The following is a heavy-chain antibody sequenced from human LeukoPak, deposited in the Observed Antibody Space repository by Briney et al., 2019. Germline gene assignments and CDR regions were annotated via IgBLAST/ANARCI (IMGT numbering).Heavy chain of an antibody. D-gene: IGHD3-22*01. V-gene: IGHV4-34*01. CDR3: ARAGAYYYDSSGYSN. CDR1: GGSFSGYY. Sequence: PSETLSLTCAVYGGSFSGYYWSWIRQPPGKGLEWIGEINHSGSTNYNPSLKSRVTISVDTSKNQFSLKLSSVTAADTAVYYCARAGAYYYDSSGYSNWGQGTLVTVSS. CDR2: INHSGST. J-gene: IGHJ4*02.